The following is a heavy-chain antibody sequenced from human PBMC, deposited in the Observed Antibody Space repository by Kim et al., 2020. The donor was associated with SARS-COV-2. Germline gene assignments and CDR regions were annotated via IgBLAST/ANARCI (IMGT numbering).Heavy chain of an antibody. V-gene: IGHV3-53*01. CDR2: IYSGGST. Sequence: GGSLRLSCAASGFTVSSNYMSWVRQAPGKGLEWVSVIYSGGSTYYADSVKGRFTISRDNSKNTLYLQMNSLRAEDTAVYYCARDPPPLNGDYDGYWGQGTLVTVSS. J-gene: IGHJ4*02. CDR1: GFTVSSNY. CDR3: ARDPPPLNGDYDGY. D-gene: IGHD4-17*01.